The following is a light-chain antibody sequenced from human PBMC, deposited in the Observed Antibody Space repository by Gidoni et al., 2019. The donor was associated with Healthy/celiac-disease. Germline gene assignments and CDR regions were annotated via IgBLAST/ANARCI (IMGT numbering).Light chain of an antibody. CDR1: QSISSY. CDR2: AAS. Sequence: DIQMTQSPSSLSASVGDRVTITCRASQSISSYLNWYQQKPGKAPKLLIYAASSLQSGVPSRFSGSGSGTDFTLTISSLQPEDFATYYCQQRYRWTFGQGTKVEIK. J-gene: IGKJ1*01. V-gene: IGKV1-39*01. CDR3: QQRYRWT.